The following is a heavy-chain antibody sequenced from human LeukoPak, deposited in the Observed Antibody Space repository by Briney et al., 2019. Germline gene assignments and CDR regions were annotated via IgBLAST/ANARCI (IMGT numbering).Heavy chain of an antibody. CDR2: ISSSGSTI. J-gene: IGHJ4*02. Sequence: PGGSLILSCAASGVTFISYEMNWVGQATGEGLEWVSYISSSGSTIYYADSVKGRFTISRDNAKNSLYLQMNSLRAEDTAVYYCALRGSGSLGYFDYWGQGTLVTVSS. CDR1: GVTFISYE. CDR3: ALRGSGSLGYFDY. V-gene: IGHV3-48*03. D-gene: IGHD3-10*01.